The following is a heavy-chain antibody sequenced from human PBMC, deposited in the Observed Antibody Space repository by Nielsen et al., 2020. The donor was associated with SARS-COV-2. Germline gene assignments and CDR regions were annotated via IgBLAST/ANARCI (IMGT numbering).Heavy chain of an antibody. J-gene: IGHJ4*02. V-gene: IGHV3-64*04. Sequence: GESLKISCSASGFTFSSYAMHWVRQAPGKGLEYVSAISSNGGSTYYADSVKGRFTISRDNSKNTLYLQMNSLRAEDTAVYYCARDHSSGWYNWGQGTLVTVSS. D-gene: IGHD6-19*01. CDR1: GFTFSSYA. CDR3: ARDHSSGWYN. CDR2: ISSNGGST.